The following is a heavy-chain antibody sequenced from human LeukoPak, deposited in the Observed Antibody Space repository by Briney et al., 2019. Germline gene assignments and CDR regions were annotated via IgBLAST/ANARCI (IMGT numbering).Heavy chain of an antibody. J-gene: IGHJ6*02. V-gene: IGHV3-15*01. D-gene: IGHD3-10*01. Sequence: GGSLRVSCAASGFTFSNAWMNWVRQAPGKGLEWVGRIKSKTDGGAIDYAAPVKGRFTISRDDSKNTLYLQMNSLQTEDTGIYYCTSTTAFALVRGVIRSYNYDGMDVWGQGTTVTVSS. CDR1: GFTFSNAW. CDR2: IKSKTDGGAI. CDR3: TSTTAFALVRGVIRSYNYDGMDV.